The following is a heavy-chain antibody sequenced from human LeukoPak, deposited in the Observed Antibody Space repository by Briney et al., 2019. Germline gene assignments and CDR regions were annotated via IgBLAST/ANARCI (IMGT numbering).Heavy chain of an antibody. V-gene: IGHV3-23*01. CDR2: ISRNSDAT. D-gene: IGHD2-2*02. CDR1: GFTFSSFA. J-gene: IGHJ3*02. CDR3: ARDRAFYCSSTSCYTTHDAFDI. Sequence: GGSLRLSCEASGFTFSSFAINWIRQAPGKGLDWVSIISRNSDATFYADSVKGRFTISRDNAKNSLYLQMNSLRAEDTALYYCARDRAFYCSSTSCYTTHDAFDIWGQGTMVTVSS.